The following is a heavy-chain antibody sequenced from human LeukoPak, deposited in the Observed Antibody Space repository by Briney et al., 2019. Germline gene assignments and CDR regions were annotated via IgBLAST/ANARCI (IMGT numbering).Heavy chain of an antibody. CDR2: IYTSGST. D-gene: IGHD7-27*01. J-gene: IGHJ4*02. CDR3: ASRKLGNDY. CDR1: GGSISSGSYY. V-gene: IGHV4-61*02. Sequence: SQTLSLTCTVSGGSISSGSYYWSWIRQPAGKGLEWIGRIYTSGSTSYNPSLKSRVTISADTSKNQFSLKLISVTAADTAVYYCASRKLGNDYWGQGTLVTVSS.